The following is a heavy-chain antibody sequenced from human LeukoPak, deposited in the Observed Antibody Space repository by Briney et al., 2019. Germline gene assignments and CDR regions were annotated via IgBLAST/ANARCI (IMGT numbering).Heavy chain of an antibody. CDR3: ARGRYCSSTSCYKPTIPRFDP. CDR2: ISYDGSNK. J-gene: IGHJ5*02. V-gene: IGHV3-30*03. Sequence: PGGSLRLSCAASGFTFSSYGMHWVRQAPGKGLEWVAVISYDGSNKYYADSVKGRFTISRDNSKNTLYLQMNSLRAEDTAVHYCARGRYCSSTSCYKPTIPRFDPWGQGTLVTVSS. D-gene: IGHD2-2*02. CDR1: GFTFSSYG.